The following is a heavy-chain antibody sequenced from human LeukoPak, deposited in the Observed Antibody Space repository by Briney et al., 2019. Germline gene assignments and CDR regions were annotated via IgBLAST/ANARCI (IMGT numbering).Heavy chain of an antibody. Sequence: PGGSLRLSCEASGFTFSSYWMSWVRQAPGKGLEWVANIKQDGSEKYYVDSVKGRFTISRDNAKNSLYLQMNSLRAEDTAVYYCARDVVVTADFDYWGQGTLVTVSS. J-gene: IGHJ4*02. D-gene: IGHD2-21*02. CDR1: GFTFSSYW. V-gene: IGHV3-7*01. CDR3: ARDVVVTADFDY. CDR2: IKQDGSEK.